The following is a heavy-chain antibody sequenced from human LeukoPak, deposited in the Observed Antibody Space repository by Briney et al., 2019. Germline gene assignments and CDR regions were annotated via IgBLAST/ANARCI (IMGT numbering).Heavy chain of an antibody. J-gene: IGHJ4*02. V-gene: IGHV1-8*03. CDR3: ARGLHPQVVAGRELGY. Sequence: ASVKVSCKASGYTFTSYDINWVRQATGQGLEWTGWMNPNSGNTGYEQKFQGRVTITRNTSLSTAYMELSSLRSEDTAVYYCARGLHPQVVAGRELGYWGQGTLVTVSS. CDR2: MNPNSGNT. CDR1: GYTFTSYD. D-gene: IGHD6-19*01.